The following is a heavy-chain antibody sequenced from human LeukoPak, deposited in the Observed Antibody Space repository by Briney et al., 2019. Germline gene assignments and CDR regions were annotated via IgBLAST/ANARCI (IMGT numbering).Heavy chain of an antibody. D-gene: IGHD4-23*01. V-gene: IGHV4-39*01. Sequence: SETLSLTCTVSGGSISSSSYYWGWIRQPPGKGLEWIGSIYYSGSTYYNPSLKSRVTISVDTSKNQFSLKLSSVTAADTAVYYCASPDYGGNSRDAFDIWGQGTMVTVSS. CDR1: GGSISSSSYY. CDR3: ASPDYGGNSRDAFDI. J-gene: IGHJ3*02. CDR2: IYYSGST.